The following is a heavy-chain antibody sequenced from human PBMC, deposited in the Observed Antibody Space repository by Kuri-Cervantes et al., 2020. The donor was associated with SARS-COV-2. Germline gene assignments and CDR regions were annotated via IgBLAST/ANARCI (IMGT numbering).Heavy chain of an antibody. CDR2: ISSSSSYI. J-gene: IGHJ4*02. Sequence: GESLKISCAASGFTFSSYSMNWVRQAPGKGLEWVSSISSSSSYIYYADSVKGRFTISRDNSKNTLYLQMNSLRAEDTAVYYCAKGVAAADHWGQGTLVTVSS. D-gene: IGHD6-13*01. CDR1: GFTFSSYS. CDR3: AKGVAAADH. V-gene: IGHV3-21*01.